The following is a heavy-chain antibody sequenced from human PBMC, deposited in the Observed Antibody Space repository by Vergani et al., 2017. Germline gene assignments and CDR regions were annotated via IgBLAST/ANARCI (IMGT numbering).Heavy chain of an antibody. Sequence: EVQLVQSGAEVKKPGESLKISCKGSGYSFTSYWIGWVRQMPGKGLEWMGNIYPGDSDTRYSPSFQGQVTISADKSISTAYLQWSSLKASDTAMYYCARHGYCRGGSCFRYYYYGMDGWGQGTTVTVSS. CDR2: IYPGDSDT. CDR1: GYSFTSYW. J-gene: IGHJ6*02. D-gene: IGHD2-15*01. CDR3: ARHGYCRGGSCFRYYYYGMDG. V-gene: IGHV5-51*01.